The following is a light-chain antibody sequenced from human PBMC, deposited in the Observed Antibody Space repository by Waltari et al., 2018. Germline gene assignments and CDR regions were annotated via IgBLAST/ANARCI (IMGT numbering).Light chain of an antibody. CDR2: DAS. J-gene: IGKJ1*01. Sequence: DIQMTQSPSTLSASVGDRVTLTCRASQSIDGWLAWNQQKPGKAPKVLLYDASNLASGVPSRFSGSGSGTDFTLTISSLQPEDFAIYYCHQYDTYPWTFGQGTQVEI. V-gene: IGKV1-5*01. CDR1: QSIDGW. CDR3: HQYDTYPWT.